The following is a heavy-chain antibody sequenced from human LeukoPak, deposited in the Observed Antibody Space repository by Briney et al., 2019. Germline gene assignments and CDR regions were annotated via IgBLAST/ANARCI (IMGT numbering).Heavy chain of an antibody. D-gene: IGHD3-16*01. J-gene: IGHJ4*02. CDR2: IYYSGST. Sequence: SETLSLTCTVSGGSISSYYWSWIRQPPGKGLEWIGHIYYSGSTNYNPSLKSRVTISVDTSKNQFSLKMTSVTAADTAVYYCVRHPWRMGSRDYNFDYWGQGTLATVSS. CDR3: VRHPWRMGSRDYNFDY. CDR1: GGSISSYY. V-gene: IGHV4-59*08.